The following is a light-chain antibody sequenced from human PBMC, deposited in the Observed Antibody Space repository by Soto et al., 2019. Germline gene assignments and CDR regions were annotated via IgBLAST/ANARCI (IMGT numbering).Light chain of an antibody. J-gene: IGKJ1*01. CDR2: GAF. CDR3: QQYNNWPRT. CDR1: QSINNN. Sequence: IVMTQSPCTLSVSPGQRATLSCRASQSINNNVAWYQQKPVQTPRLLIYGAFTRAAGIPARFSGSGSGTEFTLTISSLQSEDFAVYYCQQYNNWPRTFGQGTKVDI. V-gene: IGKV3-15*01.